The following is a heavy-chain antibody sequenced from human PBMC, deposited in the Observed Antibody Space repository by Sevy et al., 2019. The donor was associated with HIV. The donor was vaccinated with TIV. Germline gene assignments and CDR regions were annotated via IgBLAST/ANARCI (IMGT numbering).Heavy chain of an antibody. V-gene: IGHV4-39*02. D-gene: IGHD3-16*01. CDR1: GGSLISPTFY. J-gene: IGHJ5*01. CDR3: VRDHHLRGRHWFDS. Sequence: SETLSLTCTASGGSLISPTFYWGWVRQPRGERLEWIAAMHYGGNTYYNPSLKGRLAMSVDTSKNQFSLNLTSVTAADAAVYHCVRDHHLRGRHWFDSWGQRALVTVSS. CDR2: MHYGGNT.